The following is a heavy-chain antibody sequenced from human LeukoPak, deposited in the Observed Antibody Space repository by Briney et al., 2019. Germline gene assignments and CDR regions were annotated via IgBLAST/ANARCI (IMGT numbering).Heavy chain of an antibody. V-gene: IGHV3-23*01. Sequence: GGSLRLSCAASGFTFSSYAMSWVRQAPGKGLEWVSAISGSGGSTYYADSVKGRFTISRDNSKNTLYLQMNSLRAEDTAVYYCAKNRGGSYDYYYYGMDVRGQGTTVTVSS. CDR1: GFTFSSYA. D-gene: IGHD1-26*01. CDR2: ISGSGGST. J-gene: IGHJ6*02. CDR3: AKNRGGSYDYYYYGMDV.